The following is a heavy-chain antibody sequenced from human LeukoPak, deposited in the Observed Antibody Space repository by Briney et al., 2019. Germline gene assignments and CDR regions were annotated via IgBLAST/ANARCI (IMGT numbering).Heavy chain of an antibody. CDR3: ARAIRGIAAAGLDY. Sequence: GGSLRLSCAASGFTFSSYAMHWVRQAPGKGLEWVAVISYDGSNKYYADSVKGRFTISRDNSKNTLYLQMNSLRAEDTAVYYCARAIRGIAAAGLDYWGQGTLVTVSS. CDR2: ISYDGSNK. J-gene: IGHJ4*02. CDR1: GFTFSSYA. V-gene: IGHV3-30-3*01. D-gene: IGHD6-13*01.